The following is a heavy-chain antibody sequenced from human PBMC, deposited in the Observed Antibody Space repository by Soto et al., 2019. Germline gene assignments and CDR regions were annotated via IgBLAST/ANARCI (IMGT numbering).Heavy chain of an antibody. Sequence: SETLSLTCTVSGDSISSFYWNWIRQPPGKGLEWIGYVYYTGSTNYNPSLKSLVTISVETSKNQFSLKLSSVTAADTAVYYCAKNPQDYFDSSGYRPHFDSWGQGTLVTVSS. CDR3: AKNPQDYFDSSGYRPHFDS. CDR1: GDSISSFY. CDR2: VYYTGST. J-gene: IGHJ4*02. V-gene: IGHV4-59*01. D-gene: IGHD3-22*01.